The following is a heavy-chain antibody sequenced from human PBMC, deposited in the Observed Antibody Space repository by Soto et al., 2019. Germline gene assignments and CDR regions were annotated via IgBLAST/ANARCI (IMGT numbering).Heavy chain of an antibody. CDR1: GYTFTSYA. CDR3: ARVMDRFLEWLPSDYFDY. CDR2: INAGNGNT. J-gene: IGHJ4*02. V-gene: IGHV1-3*01. Sequence: ASVKVSCKASGYTFTSYAMHWVRQAPGQRLEWMGWINAGNGNTKYSQKFQGRVTITRDTSASTAYMELSSLRSEDTAVYYCARVMDRFLEWLPSDYFDYWGQGTLVTVSS. D-gene: IGHD3-3*01.